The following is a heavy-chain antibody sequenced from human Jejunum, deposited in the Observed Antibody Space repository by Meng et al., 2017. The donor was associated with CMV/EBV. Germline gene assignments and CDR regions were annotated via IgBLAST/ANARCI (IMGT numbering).Heavy chain of an antibody. V-gene: IGHV3-33*01. CDR3: ARDLAVGRIWFDP. CDR2: IWHHGREN. D-gene: IGHD6-19*01. Sequence: GSGFRVSTYGFHWVRQAPGKGLEWVADIWHHGRENYYADSARGRFTISRDDSKSTLYLQMNSLRDEDTAVYYCARDLAVGRIWFDPWGQGTLVTVSS. CDR1: GFRVSTYG. J-gene: IGHJ5*02.